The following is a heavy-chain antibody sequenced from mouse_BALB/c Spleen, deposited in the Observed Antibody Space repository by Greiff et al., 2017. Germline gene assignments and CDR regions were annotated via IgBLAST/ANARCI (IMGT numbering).Heavy chain of an antibody. CDR2: ISSGGSYT. Sequence: EVKLVESGGGLVKPGGSLKLSCAASGFTFSSYAMSWVRQSPEKRLEWVAEISSGGSYTYYPDTVTGRFTISRDNAKNTLYLEMSSLRSEDTAMYYCARDRGNLRSFDVWGAGTTVTVSS. V-gene: IGHV5-9-4*01. CDR1: GFTFSSYA. CDR3: ARDRGNLRSFDV. D-gene: IGHD2-1*01. J-gene: IGHJ1*01.